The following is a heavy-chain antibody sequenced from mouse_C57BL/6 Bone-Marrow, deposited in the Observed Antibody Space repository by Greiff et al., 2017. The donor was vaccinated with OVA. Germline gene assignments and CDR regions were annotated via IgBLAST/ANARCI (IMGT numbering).Heavy chain of an antibody. Sequence: VQLQQSGPGLVAPSQSLSITCTVSGFSLTSYGVDWVRQSPGKGLEWLGVIWGVGSTNYNSAPKSRLSISKDNSKSQVFLKMNSLQTDDTAMYYCASNSGYAMDYWGQGTSVTVSS. CDR2: IWGVGST. J-gene: IGHJ4*01. CDR3: ASNSGYAMDY. D-gene: IGHD3-1*01. V-gene: IGHV2-6*01. CDR1: GFSLTSYG.